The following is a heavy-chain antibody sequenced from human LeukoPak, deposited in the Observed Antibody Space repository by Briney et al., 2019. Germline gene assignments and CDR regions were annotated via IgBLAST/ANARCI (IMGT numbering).Heavy chain of an antibody. CDR3: ARGAIAAGGTDFAY. Sequence: PSETLSLTCSVSGDSISYFYWSWIRQAAGKGLEWIGRMSSSGNNDYNASLKSRVTISADPSKNPLSLKVISVTAAATAVYYCARGAIAAGGTDFAYWGQGHLVTVSS. D-gene: IGHD6-13*01. V-gene: IGHV4-4*07. CDR1: GDSISYFY. J-gene: IGHJ4*02. CDR2: MSSSGNN.